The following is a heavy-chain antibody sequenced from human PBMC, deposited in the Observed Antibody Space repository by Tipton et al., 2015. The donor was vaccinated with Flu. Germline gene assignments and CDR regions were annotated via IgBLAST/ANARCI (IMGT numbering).Heavy chain of an antibody. J-gene: IGHJ4*02. V-gene: IGHV3-30*02. D-gene: IGHD6-19*01. CDR3: AKDGWDTSGWYPFDH. CDR1: GFTFSGYG. Sequence: SLRLSCAASGFTFSGYGMHWVRQAPGKGLEWVAFIRHDESDKYYADSVKGRFTISRDNSKNALHLQTSSLRPEDTAVYYCAKDGWDTSGWYPFDHWGQGTLVAVSA. CDR2: IRHDESDK.